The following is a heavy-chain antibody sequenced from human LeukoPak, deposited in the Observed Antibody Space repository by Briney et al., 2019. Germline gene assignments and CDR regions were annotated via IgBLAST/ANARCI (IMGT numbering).Heavy chain of an antibody. D-gene: IGHD5-18*01. Sequence: GESLKISCKGSGYSFTNYWIGWVRQMPGKGLEWMGIIYSGDSDARYSPSFQGQVTISADKSISTAYLQWSSLKASDTAIYYCARSREVHTSMVTGAQKGYYYYMDVWGKGTTVTVSS. V-gene: IGHV5-51*01. J-gene: IGHJ6*03. CDR1: GYSFTNYW. CDR3: ARSREVHTSMVTGAQKGYYYYMDV. CDR2: IYSGDSDA.